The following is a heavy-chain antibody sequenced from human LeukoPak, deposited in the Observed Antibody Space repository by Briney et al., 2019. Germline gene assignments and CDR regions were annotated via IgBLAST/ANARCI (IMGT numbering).Heavy chain of an antibody. CDR3: ARVGMAAQKLYYYYYYTDV. CDR2: INHSGST. V-gene: IGHV4-34*01. Sequence: KASETLSLTCAVYGGSFSGYYWSWIRQPPGKGLEWIGEINHSGSTNYNPSLKSRVTISVDTSKNQFSLKLSSVTAADTAVYYCARVGMAAQKLYYYYYYTDVWGKGTTVTVSS. D-gene: IGHD6-13*01. J-gene: IGHJ6*03. CDR1: GGSFSGYY.